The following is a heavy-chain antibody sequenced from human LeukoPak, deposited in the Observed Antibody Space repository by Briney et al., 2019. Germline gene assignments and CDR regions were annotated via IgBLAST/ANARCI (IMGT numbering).Heavy chain of an antibody. V-gene: IGHV3-73*01. CDR3: TRFRNIASLYGMDV. Sequence: GGSLKLYCAASGFTFSGSAMHWVRQASGKGLDWVGRIRSKANSYATAYAASVKGRFTISRDDSKNTAYLQMSSLKTEDTAVYYCTRFRNIASLYGMDVWGQGTTVTVSS. D-gene: IGHD2/OR15-2a*01. J-gene: IGHJ6*02. CDR1: GFTFSGSA. CDR2: IRSKANSYAT.